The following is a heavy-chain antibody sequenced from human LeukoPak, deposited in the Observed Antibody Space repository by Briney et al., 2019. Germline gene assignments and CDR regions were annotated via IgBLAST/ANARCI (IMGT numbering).Heavy chain of an antibody. V-gene: IGHV4-61*08. CDR3: ARSTGSTMFIDY. CDR1: GGSISSGDYY. D-gene: IGHD3-10*02. Sequence: SETLSLTCTVSGGSISSGDYYWSWIRQPPGKGLEWLGYIYYSGNTDYNPSLKSRVAISVDTSKNQFSLKLSSVTAADTAVYYCARSTGSTMFIDYWGQGTLVTVSS. CDR2: IYYSGNT. J-gene: IGHJ4*02.